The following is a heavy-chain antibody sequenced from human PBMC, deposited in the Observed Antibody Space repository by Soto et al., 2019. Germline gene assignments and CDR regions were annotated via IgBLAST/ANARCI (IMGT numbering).Heavy chain of an antibody. J-gene: IGHJ4*02. CDR2: IDHSGST. Sequence: SETLSLTCAVYGVSFSGYYWSWIRQPPGKGLEWIGEIDHSGSTNYNPSLKSRVTISVDTSKNQFSLKLSSVTAADTAVYYCARGPALKRYFDYWGQGTLVTVSS. D-gene: IGHD2-2*01. V-gene: IGHV4-34*01. CDR1: GVSFSGYY. CDR3: ARGPALKRYFDY.